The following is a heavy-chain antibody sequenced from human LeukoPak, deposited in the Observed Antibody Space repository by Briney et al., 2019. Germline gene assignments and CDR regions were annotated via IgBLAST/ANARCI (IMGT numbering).Heavy chain of an antibody. CDR3: AKDRTGGYSYEQRTYSDYGMDV. Sequence: PGGSLRLSCAASGFTFSSYAMSWVRQAPGKGLEWVSAISGSGGSTYYADSVKGRFTISRDDSKNTLYLQMNSLRAEDTAVYYCAKDRTGGYSYEQRTYSDYGMDVWGQGTTVTVSS. CDR1: GFTFSSYA. J-gene: IGHJ6*02. V-gene: IGHV3-23*01. CDR2: ISGSGGST. D-gene: IGHD5-18*01.